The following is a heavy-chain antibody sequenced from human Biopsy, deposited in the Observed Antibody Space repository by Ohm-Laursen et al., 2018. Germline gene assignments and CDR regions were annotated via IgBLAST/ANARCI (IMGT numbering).Heavy chain of an antibody. J-gene: IGHJ4*02. V-gene: IGHV4-59*08. CDR2: IYYSGFT. CDR3: ARCAGGGSCYAGFDH. D-gene: IGHD2-15*01. CDR1: GGSIRNFY. Sequence: GTLSLTCTVSGGSIRNFYWTWIRQSPGEGLEYIGYIYYSGFTHCNPSLKSRVAISVDTSRNQFSLKMNSLTAADTAVYFCARCAGGGSCYAGFDHWGRGSLVTVSS.